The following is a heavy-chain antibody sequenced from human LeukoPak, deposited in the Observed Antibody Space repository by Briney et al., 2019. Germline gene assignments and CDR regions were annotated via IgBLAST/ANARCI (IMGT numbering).Heavy chain of an antibody. Sequence: SETLSLTCAVYGGSFSGYYWSWIRQPPGKGLEWIGEINRSGSTNYNPSLKSRVTISVDTSKNQFSLKLSSVTAADTAVYYCARDRWLRWFDPWGQGTLVTVSS. CDR3: ARDRWLRWFDP. CDR2: INRSGST. D-gene: IGHD5-12*01. J-gene: IGHJ5*02. V-gene: IGHV4-34*01. CDR1: GGSFSGYY.